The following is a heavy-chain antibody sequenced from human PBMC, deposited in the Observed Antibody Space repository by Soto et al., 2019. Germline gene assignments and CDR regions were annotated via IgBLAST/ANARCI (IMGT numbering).Heavy chain of an antibody. CDR3: SLGPTYFDTKGYHQKWFDP. Sequence: SVKVSCKASGGTLRRYAISWLRQAPGQGLEWMGAIIPMVDTSNYAQKFHGRLTISADTTRTTSCIDLTSLGSEDTAVYSYSLGPTYFDTKGYHQKWFDPWGQGTLVTSPQ. CDR1: GGTLRRYA. J-gene: IGHJ5*01. D-gene: IGHD3-22*01. V-gene: IGHV1-69*06. CDR2: IIPMVDTS.